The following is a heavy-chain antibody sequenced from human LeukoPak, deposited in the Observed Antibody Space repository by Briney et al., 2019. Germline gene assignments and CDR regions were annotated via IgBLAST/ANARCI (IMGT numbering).Heavy chain of an antibody. CDR1: GFTFSSYW. CDR2: ISGDGGST. D-gene: IGHD4-23*01. J-gene: IGHJ3*02. CDR3: AKVIFYGGNPSAFDI. Sequence: PGGSLRLSCAASGFTFSSYWMHWVRQAPGKGLEWVSLISGDGGSTYYADSVKGRFTISRDNSKNSLYLQMNSLRTEDTALYYCAKVIFYGGNPSAFDIWGQGTMVTVSS. V-gene: IGHV3-43*02.